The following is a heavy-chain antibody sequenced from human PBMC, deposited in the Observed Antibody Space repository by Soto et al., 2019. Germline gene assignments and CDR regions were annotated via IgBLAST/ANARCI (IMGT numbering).Heavy chain of an antibody. Sequence: GGSLRLSCAASGFTFSTYGMNWVRQAPGKGLEWVSTIGVNVGRTYYADSVKGRFTISRDNSKNTLYLQMNSLRAEDTAVYYCARDSKNYYYMDVWGKGTTVTVSS. V-gene: IGHV3-23*01. J-gene: IGHJ6*03. CDR1: GFTFSTYG. CDR2: IGVNVGRT. CDR3: ARDSKNYYYMDV.